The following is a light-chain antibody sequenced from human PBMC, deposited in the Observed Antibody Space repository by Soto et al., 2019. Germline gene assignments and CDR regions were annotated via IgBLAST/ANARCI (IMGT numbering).Light chain of an antibody. J-gene: IGKJ1*01. CDR3: QQSYTPWWT. V-gene: IGKV1-39*01. CDR1: QSISTH. CDR2: AAS. Sequence: IRMTQSPSYLSASVGDRVSITCRASQSISTHLSWYQQKPGKAPKLLIYAASSLQSWVPSRFTGSGSGTDFTLTISSVQHEDFATYYCQQSYTPWWTFGQGTKVAIK.